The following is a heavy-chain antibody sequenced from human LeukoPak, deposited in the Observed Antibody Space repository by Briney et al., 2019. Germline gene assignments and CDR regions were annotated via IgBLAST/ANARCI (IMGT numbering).Heavy chain of an antibody. D-gene: IGHD6-19*01. J-gene: IGHJ6*04. CDR1: GFTFSSYE. CDR2: ISYDGRNK. CDR3: ARDREWSRVYQYMDV. Sequence: GGSLRLSCAASGFTFSSYEMNWVRQAPGKGLEWVAVISYDGRNKYYADSVKGRFTISRDNSKNTLYLQMNSLRAEDTAVYYCARDREWSRVYQYMDVWGKGTTVTVSS. V-gene: IGHV3-30*04.